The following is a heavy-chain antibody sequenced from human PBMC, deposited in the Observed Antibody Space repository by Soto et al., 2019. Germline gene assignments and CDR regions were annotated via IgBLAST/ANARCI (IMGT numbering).Heavy chain of an antibody. CDR3: TRPRGYSYGYAFNFDY. D-gene: IGHD5-18*01. J-gene: IGHJ4*02. Sequence: ASVKVSCKASGGTFSSYAISWVRQAPGQGLEWMGGIIPIFGTANYAQKFQGRVTITADESTSTAYMELSSLRSEDTAVYYCTRPRGYSYGYAFNFDYWGQGTLVTVSS. CDR2: IIPIFGTA. CDR1: GGTFSSYA. V-gene: IGHV1-69*13.